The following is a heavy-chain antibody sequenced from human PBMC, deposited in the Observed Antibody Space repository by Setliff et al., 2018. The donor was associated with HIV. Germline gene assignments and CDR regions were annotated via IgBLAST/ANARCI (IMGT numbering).Heavy chain of an antibody. CDR2: ISSSSSYI. J-gene: IGHJ5*02. V-gene: IGHV3-21*04. CDR3: ARAPGPYGDYNWFDP. CDR1: GLTFSSYT. Sequence: GGSLRLSCAASGLTFSSYTMNWVRQAPGKGMEWVSSISSSSSYIYYADSVKGRFTISRDNVKNSLYLQMNSLRAEDTAVYYCARAPGPYGDYNWFDPWGQGALVTVSS. D-gene: IGHD4-17*01.